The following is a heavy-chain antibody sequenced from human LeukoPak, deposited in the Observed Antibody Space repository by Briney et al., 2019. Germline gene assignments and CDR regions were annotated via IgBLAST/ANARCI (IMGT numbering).Heavy chain of an antibody. CDR1: GGTFSSYA. Sequence: SVKVSCKCSGGTFSSYASSWVRQAPGQGVEWMGRIIPILGMENYAQKFQEGVMITADKSTNTAYMDPSSLRAKDMTGCYCATHYITGTRVRWFETWGQRNLVTASS. CDR2: IIPILGME. V-gene: IGHV1-69*04. CDR3: ATHYITGTRVRWFET. D-gene: IGHD1-20*01. J-gene: IGHJ5*02.